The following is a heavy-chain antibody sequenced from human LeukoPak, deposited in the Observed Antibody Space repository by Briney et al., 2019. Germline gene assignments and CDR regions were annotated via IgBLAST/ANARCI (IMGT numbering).Heavy chain of an antibody. Sequence: SETLSLTCTVSGGSISSYYWSWIWQPPGKGLEWIGDIYYSGSTNYNPSLKSRVAISVDTSKNQFSLKLSSVTAADTAVYYCAGTYSSSSGYYYGMDVWGQGTTVTVSS. J-gene: IGHJ6*02. D-gene: IGHD6-6*01. V-gene: IGHV4-59*01. CDR3: AGTYSSSSGYYYGMDV. CDR2: IYYSGST. CDR1: GGSISSYY.